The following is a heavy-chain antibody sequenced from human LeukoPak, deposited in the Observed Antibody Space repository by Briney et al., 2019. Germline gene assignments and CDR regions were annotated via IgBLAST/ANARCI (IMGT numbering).Heavy chain of an antibody. V-gene: IGHV4-34*01. CDR2: INNSGST. CDR1: GGSFSGYY. Sequence: PSETLSLTCAVYGGSFSGYYWSWIRQPPGKGLEWIGEINNSGSTNYNPSLKSRVTISVDTSKNQFSLKLSSVTAADTAVYYCARGGYCSGGSCYYNWFDPWGQGTLVTVSS. J-gene: IGHJ5*02. CDR3: ARGGYCSGGSCYYNWFDP. D-gene: IGHD2-15*01.